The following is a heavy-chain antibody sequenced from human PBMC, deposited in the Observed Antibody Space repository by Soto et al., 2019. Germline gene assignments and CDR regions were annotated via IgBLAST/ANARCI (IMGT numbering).Heavy chain of an antibody. Sequence: QVQVVQSGAEVKEPGSSVRVSCETSGGSSNTYAVSWVRQAPGQGLEWMGGIIPMFGTRDYSEKFQGRVTISADESTNTVNMELNSLRFDDTAIYYCARGRLVVVPDSSPSYSYAMDVWGQGTTVTVSS. D-gene: IGHD2-2*01. CDR1: GGSSNTYA. CDR3: ARGRLVVVPDSSPSYSYAMDV. J-gene: IGHJ6*02. CDR2: IIPMFGTR. V-gene: IGHV1-69*01.